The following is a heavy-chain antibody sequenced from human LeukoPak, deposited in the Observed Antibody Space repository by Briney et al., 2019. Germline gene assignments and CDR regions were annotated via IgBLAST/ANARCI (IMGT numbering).Heavy chain of an antibody. CDR3: ARFSEYSHSSVHYLDY. Sequence: SGTLSLTCAVSGGSFSGYYWSWIRQPPGKGLEWIGEINHSGSTNYNPSLKSRVTISVDTSKNQFSLKLSSVTAADTAVYYCARFSEYSHSSVHYLDYWGQGTLVSVSS. CDR1: GGSFSGYY. CDR2: INHSGST. J-gene: IGHJ4*02. V-gene: IGHV4-34*01. D-gene: IGHD3-22*01.